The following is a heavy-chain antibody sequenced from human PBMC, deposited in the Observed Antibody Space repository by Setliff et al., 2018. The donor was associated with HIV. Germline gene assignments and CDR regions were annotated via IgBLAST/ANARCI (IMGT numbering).Heavy chain of an antibody. CDR1: GGSITSGTYY. CDR3: ARDQGESTWSYWFDP. D-gene: IGHD6-13*01. CDR2: IYYSGST. V-gene: IGHV4-31*03. J-gene: IGHJ5*02. Sequence: SETLSLTCTVSGGSITSGTYYWNWIRQHPGKGLEWIGYIYYSGSTYYNPSLKSRITISVDTSKNQFSLTLTSVTAADTAVYYCARDQGESTWSYWFDPWGQGTQVTVSS.